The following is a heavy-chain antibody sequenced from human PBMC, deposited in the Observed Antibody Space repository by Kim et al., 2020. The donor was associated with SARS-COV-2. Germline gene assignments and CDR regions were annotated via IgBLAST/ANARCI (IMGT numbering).Heavy chain of an antibody. CDR2: IIPIFGTA. CDR3: AQTYYYDSSGYLGDWYFDL. V-gene: IGHV1-69*13. Sequence: SVKVSCKASGGTFSSYAISWVRQAPGQGLEWMGGIIPIFGTANYAQKFQGRVTITADESTSTAYMELSSLRSEDTAVYYCAQTYYYDSSGYLGDWYFDLWGRGTLVTVSS. D-gene: IGHD3-22*01. J-gene: IGHJ2*01. CDR1: GGTFSSYA.